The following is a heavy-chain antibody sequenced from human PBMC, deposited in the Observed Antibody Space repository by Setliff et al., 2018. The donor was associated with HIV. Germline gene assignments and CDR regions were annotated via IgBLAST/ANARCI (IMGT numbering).Heavy chain of an antibody. J-gene: IGHJ6*02. CDR3: ARNFGLSPPGKYYYYYGMDI. CDR2: VNPNSGDA. CDR1: GYPLTGHY. V-gene: IGHV1-2*02. Sequence: ASVKVSCKASGYPLTGHYLHWVRQAPGQGLEWLGWVNPNSGDAIYAQNFQGRVTMTRDTSINAAYMELRGLRSDDTAVYYCARNFGLSPPGKYYYYYGMDIWGQGTTVTVSS. D-gene: IGHD3-10*01.